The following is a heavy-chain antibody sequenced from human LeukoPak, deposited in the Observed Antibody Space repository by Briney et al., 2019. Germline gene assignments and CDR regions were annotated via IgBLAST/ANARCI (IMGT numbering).Heavy chain of an antibody. V-gene: IGHV3-23*01. CDR3: AKDPGIVATIPNY. CDR1: GFTFSSYA. D-gene: IGHD5-12*01. Sequence: GGSLRLSCAASGFTFSSYAMSWVRQAPGKGLEWVSAISGSGGSAYYADSVKGRFTISRDNSKNTLYLQMNSLRAEDTAVHYCAKDPGIVATIPNYWGQGTLVTVSS. J-gene: IGHJ4*02. CDR2: ISGSGGSA.